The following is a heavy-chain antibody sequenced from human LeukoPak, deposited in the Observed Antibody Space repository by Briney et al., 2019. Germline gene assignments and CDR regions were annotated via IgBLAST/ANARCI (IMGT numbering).Heavy chain of an antibody. D-gene: IGHD1-26*01. CDR1: GFTFSSSA. Sequence: GGSLRLSCAASGFTFSSSAMSWVRQAPGKGLEWVSGISGSGGSTYYADSVKGRFTISRDNSKNTLYLQMNSLRAEDTAPYYCAKAGSIRFDYWGQGTLVTVSS. V-gene: IGHV3-23*01. J-gene: IGHJ4*02. CDR3: AKAGSIRFDY. CDR2: ISGSGGST.